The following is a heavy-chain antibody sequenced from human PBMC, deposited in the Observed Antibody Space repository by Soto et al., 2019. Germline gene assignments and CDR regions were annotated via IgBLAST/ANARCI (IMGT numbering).Heavy chain of an antibody. D-gene: IGHD6-6*01. V-gene: IGHV4-34*01. CDR3: AILEYSRIPFDY. Sequence: QVQLQQWGAGLLKPSETLSLTCAVYGGSFSGYYWSWIRQPPGKGLEWIGEINHSGSTNYNPSLKSRVTTSVDTSKNQFSLKLSSVTAADTAVYYCAILEYSRIPFDYWGQGTLVTVSS. J-gene: IGHJ4*02. CDR1: GGSFSGYY. CDR2: INHSGST.